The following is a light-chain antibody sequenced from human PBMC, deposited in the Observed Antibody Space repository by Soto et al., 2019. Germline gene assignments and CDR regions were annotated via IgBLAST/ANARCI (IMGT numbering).Light chain of an antibody. CDR3: QVWDTDSDHHV. Sequence: SYELTQAPSVSVAPGETARITCGGNNIGSKSVNWYQHKAGQAPVLVMFYDGDRPSGIPERFSGSNSGNTATLTISRVEVRDEADYYCQVWDTDSDHHVFGSGTKLTVL. J-gene: IGLJ1*01. CDR2: YDG. CDR1: NIGSKS. V-gene: IGLV3-21*04.